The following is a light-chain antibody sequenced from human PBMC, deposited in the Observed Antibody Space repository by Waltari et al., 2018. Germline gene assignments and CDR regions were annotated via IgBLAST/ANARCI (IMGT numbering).Light chain of an antibody. V-gene: IGLV7-46*01. CDR3: WLHYSGAVL. CDR1: AGAVTGGHY. Sequence: QAVVTQEPSLTVSPGGTVTLTCDSSAGAVTGGHYPYWFQQKPGQAPRTLIYDTTNKLSWTPARFSGSLLGGKAALTLSGAQPEDEAEYYCWLHYSGAVLFGGGTRLTVL. CDR2: DTT. J-gene: IGLJ2*01.